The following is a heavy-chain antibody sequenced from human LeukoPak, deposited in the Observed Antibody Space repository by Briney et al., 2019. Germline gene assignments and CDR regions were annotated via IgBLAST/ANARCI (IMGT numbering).Heavy chain of an antibody. CDR2: IYGYDSDT. D-gene: IGHD6-13*01. J-gene: IGHJ6*03. V-gene: IGHV5-51*01. Sequence: GESLKISCKGVGDTFASYWIAWVRQMPGQGLEWMGIIYGYDSDTRYSPSFQGQVTISADKSINTAYLEWSSLKASDTAIYYCARQGAAGKYYYYYMDVWGKGTTVTVSS. CDR3: ARQGAAGKYYYYYMDV. CDR1: GDTFASYW.